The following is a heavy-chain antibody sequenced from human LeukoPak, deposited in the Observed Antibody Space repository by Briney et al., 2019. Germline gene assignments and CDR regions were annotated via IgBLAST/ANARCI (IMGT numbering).Heavy chain of an antibody. CDR1: GFTFSSYA. J-gene: IGHJ6*03. CDR2: ISYDGSNK. D-gene: IGHD3-22*01. Sequence: GRSLRLSCAASGFTFSSYAMHWVRQAPGKGLEWVAVISYDGSNKYYADSVKGRFTISRDNSKNTLYLQMNSLRAEDTAVYYCARDYGSWITMIGYMDVWGKGTTVTVSS. V-gene: IGHV3-30-3*01. CDR3: ARDYGSWITMIGYMDV.